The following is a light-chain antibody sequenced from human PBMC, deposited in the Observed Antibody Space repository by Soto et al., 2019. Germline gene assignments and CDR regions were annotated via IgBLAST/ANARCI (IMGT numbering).Light chain of an antibody. CDR2: GNT. V-gene: IGLV1-40*01. Sequence: QSVLTQPPSVSGAPGQRVTISCTGSSSNIGAGYDVHWYHQLPGTAPKLLIYGNTNRPSGVPDRFSASKSGTSASLAITGLQAEDEADYYCQSYDSSLGAYVVFGGGTKLTVL. CDR3: QSYDSSLGAYVV. CDR1: SSNIGAGYD. J-gene: IGLJ2*01.